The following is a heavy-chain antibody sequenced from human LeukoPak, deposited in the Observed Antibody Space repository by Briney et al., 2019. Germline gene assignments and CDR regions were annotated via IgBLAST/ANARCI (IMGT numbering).Heavy chain of an antibody. V-gene: IGHV1-69*13. CDR1: GGTFGSYA. CDR2: IVPIFGTA. CDR3: ARAAGYYDNPAAFDI. J-gene: IGHJ3*02. D-gene: IGHD3-22*01. Sequence: RVASVKVSCKASGGTFGSYAISWVRQAPGQGLEWMGGIVPIFGTANYAQKSQGRVTITADESTSTAYMELSSLRSEDTAVYYCARAAGYYDNPAAFDIWGQGTMVTVSS.